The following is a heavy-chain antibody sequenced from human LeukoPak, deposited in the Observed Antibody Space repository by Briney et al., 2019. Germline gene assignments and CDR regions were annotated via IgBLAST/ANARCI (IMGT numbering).Heavy chain of an antibody. D-gene: IGHD1-26*01. Sequence: SETLSLTCTFSGASISSNSYYWGWMRQPPGKGVEGSGNIYYSGSTYNNPSIKRRVTISVDTSKNQFSLKLSSVTAADTAVYYCARRQCILGAPAAFDIWGQGTMVTVSS. CDR3: ARRQCILGAPAAFDI. CDR2: IYYSGST. CDR1: GASISSNSYY. J-gene: IGHJ3*02. V-gene: IGHV4-39*01.